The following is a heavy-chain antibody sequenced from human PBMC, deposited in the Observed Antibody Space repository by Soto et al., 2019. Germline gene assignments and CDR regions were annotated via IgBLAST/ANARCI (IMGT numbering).Heavy chain of an antibody. V-gene: IGHV1-8*01. Sequence: QVQLVQSGAEVKKPGASVKVSCKASGYTFTSYDINWVRQATGQGLEWMGWMNPNSGNTGYAQKLQGTVPMTRNTSISAAYMERSSLRSEDTAVYYCAREVNYCGMDVWGQGTTVTVSS. CDR2: MNPNSGNT. CDR3: AREVNYCGMDV. CDR1: GYTFTSYD. J-gene: IGHJ6*02.